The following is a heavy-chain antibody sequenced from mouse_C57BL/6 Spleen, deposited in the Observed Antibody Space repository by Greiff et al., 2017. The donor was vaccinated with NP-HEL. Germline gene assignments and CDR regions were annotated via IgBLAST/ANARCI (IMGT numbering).Heavy chain of an antibody. D-gene: IGHD2-1*01. V-gene: IGHV5-16*01. CDR3: ARDGNEYYYAMDY. CDR2: INYDGSST. Sequence: EVKLMESEGGLVQPGSSMKLSCTASGFTFSDYYMAWVRQVPEKGLEWVANINYDGSSTYYLDSLKSRFIISRDNAKNILYLQMSSLKSEDTATYYCARDGNEYYYAMDYWGQGTSVTVSS. J-gene: IGHJ4*01. CDR1: GFTFSDYY.